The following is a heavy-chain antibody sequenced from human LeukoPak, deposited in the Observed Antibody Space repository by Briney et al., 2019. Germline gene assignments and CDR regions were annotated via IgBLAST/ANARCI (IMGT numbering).Heavy chain of an antibody. CDR2: IIPIFGTA. J-gene: IGHJ1*01. V-gene: IGHV1-69*06. CDR3: ATYYYDSSEEYFQH. CDR1: GGTFSSYA. Sequence: SVKVSCKASGGTFSSYAISWVRQAPGQGLEWMGRIIPIFGTADYAQKFQGRVTITADKSTSTAYMELSSLRSEDTAVYYCATYYYDSSEEYFQHWGQGTLVTVSS. D-gene: IGHD3-22*01.